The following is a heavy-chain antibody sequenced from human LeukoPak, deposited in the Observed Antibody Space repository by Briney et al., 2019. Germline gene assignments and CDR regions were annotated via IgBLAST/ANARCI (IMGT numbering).Heavy chain of an antibody. CDR1: GGTFSSYA. D-gene: IGHD1-1*01. CDR2: IIPIFGTA. Sequence: SVKVSCKASGGTFSSYAISWVRQAPGQGLEWMGGIIPIFGTANYAQKFQGRVTITADESASTAYMELSSLRSEDTAVYYCARSEFLLERLYYYGMDVWGQGTTVTVSS. CDR3: ARSEFLLERLYYYGMDV. V-gene: IGHV1-69*13. J-gene: IGHJ6*02.